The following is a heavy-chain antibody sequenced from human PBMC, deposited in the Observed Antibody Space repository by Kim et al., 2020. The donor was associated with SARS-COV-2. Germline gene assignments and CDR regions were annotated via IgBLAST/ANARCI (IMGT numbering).Heavy chain of an antibody. CDR3: VKACHIFSIVGATAYFDL. J-gene: IGHJ2*01. V-gene: IGHV3-64D*09. CDR2: ISSNGGST. CDR1: GFTFSSYA. Sequence: GGSLRLSCSASGFTFSSYAMHWVRQAPGKGLEYVSAISSNGGSTYYADSVKGRFTISRDNSKNTLYLQMSSLRAEDTAVYYCVKACHIFSIVGATAYFDLWGRGTLVTVSS. D-gene: IGHD1-26*01.